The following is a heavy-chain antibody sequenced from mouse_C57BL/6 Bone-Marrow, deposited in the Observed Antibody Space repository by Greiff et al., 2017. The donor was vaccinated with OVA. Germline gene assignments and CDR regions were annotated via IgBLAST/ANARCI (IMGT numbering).Heavy chain of an antibody. CDR1: GYTFTSYW. CDR2: IDPSDSET. V-gene: IGHV1-52*01. J-gene: IGHJ2*01. D-gene: IGHD1-1*01. CDR3: ARSGITTVVATNFDY. Sequence: QQSCKASGYTFTSYWMHWVKQRPIQGLEWIGNIDPSDSETHYNQKFKDKATLTVDKSSSTAYMQLSSLTSEDSAVYYCARSGITTVVATNFDYWGQGTTLTVSS.